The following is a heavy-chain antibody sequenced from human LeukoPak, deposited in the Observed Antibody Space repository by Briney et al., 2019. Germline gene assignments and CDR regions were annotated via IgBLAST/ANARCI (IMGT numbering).Heavy chain of an antibody. J-gene: IGHJ4*02. D-gene: IGHD3-9*01. CDR2: IYYSGST. CDR1: GGSISSGDYY. V-gene: IGHV4-30-4*01. CDR3: ARDPLHYDILTGFSSRGVDY. Sequence: PSQTLSLTCTVSGGSISSGDYYWSWIRQPPGKGLEWIGYIYYSGSTYYNPSLKSRVTISVDTSKNQFSLKLSSVTAAGTAVYYCARDPLHYDILTGFSSRGVDYWGQGTLVTVSS.